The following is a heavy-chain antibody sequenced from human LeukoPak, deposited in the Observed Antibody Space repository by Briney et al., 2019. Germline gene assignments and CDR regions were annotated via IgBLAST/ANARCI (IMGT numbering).Heavy chain of an antibody. CDR1: GFTFSSYS. D-gene: IGHD2-2*01. V-gene: IGHV3-48*04. CDR2: ISSSSSTI. CDR3: ARDPRHCSSTSCYH. Sequence: GGSLRLSCAASGFTFSSYSMNWVRQAPGKGLEWVSYISSSSSTIYYADSVKGRFTISRDNAKNSLYLQMNSLRAEDTAVYYCARDPRHCSSTSCYHWGQGTLVTVSS. J-gene: IGHJ5*02.